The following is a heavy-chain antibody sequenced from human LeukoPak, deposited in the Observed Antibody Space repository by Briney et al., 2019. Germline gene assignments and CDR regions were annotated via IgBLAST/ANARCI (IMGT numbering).Heavy chain of an antibody. D-gene: IGHD4-23*01. Sequence: GSLRLSCAASGFTFNDYALSWVRQAPGKGLEWVATIVASGASTKYAVSVKGRFSISRDNGDTILSLRMSNLRAEDTALYYCAKHPGPYGGNPFDSWGLGTLVTVSS. J-gene: IGHJ4*02. V-gene: IGHV3-23*01. CDR3: AKHPGPYGGNPFDS. CDR1: GFTFNDYA. CDR2: IVASGAST.